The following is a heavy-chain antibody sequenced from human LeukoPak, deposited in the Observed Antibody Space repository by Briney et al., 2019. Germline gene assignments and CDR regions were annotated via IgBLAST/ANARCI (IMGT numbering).Heavy chain of an antibody. CDR2: IYHSGST. Sequence: SETLSLTCAVSGGSISSSNWWSWVRQPPGKGLEWIGEIYHSGSTNYNPSLKSRVTISVDTSKNQFSLKLSSVTAADTAVYYCAREVAAGSELNYYYYYYMDVWGKGTTVTISS. J-gene: IGHJ6*03. CDR1: GGSISSSNW. CDR3: AREVAAGSELNYYYYYYMDV. D-gene: IGHD6-13*01. V-gene: IGHV4-4*02.